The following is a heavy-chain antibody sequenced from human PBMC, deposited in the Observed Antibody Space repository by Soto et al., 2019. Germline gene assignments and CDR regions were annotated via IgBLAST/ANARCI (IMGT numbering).Heavy chain of an antibody. CDR2: ISYDGSNK. CDR3: ARGPPFHP. J-gene: IGHJ5*02. Sequence: GGSLRLSCAASGFTFSNYAMYWVRQAPGKGLEWVAVISYDGSNKYYADSVKGRFTISRDNSKNPLYLQMNSLRAEDTAVYYWARGPPFHPWGKGPLVPAPQ. CDR1: GFTFSNYA. V-gene: IGHV3-30-3*01.